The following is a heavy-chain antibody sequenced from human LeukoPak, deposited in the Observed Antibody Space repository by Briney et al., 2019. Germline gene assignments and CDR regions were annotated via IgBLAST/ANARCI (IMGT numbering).Heavy chain of an antibody. J-gene: IGHJ4*02. Sequence: PGGSLRLSCAAAGFTFTTYGMHWVRQAPGKGLEWVALITYDGYYKYYSDSVKGRFTISSDTSNNTLYLQMNSMRAEDTAVYYCGRDLSPVVRVSPIGYWGQGTLVTVSS. CDR2: ITYDGYYK. D-gene: IGHD3-10*01. CDR3: GRDLSPVVRVSPIGY. CDR1: GFTFTTYG. V-gene: IGHV3-30*03.